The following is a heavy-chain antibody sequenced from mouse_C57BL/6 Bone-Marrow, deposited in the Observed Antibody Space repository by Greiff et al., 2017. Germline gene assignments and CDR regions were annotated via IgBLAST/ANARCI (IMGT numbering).Heavy chain of an antibody. Sequence: VPLQQSGAELARPGASVKMSCTASGYTFTSYTMHWVKQRPGQGLEWIGYINPSSGYTKYNQTFKDKATLSADKSSSTAYLQLSSLTSEDAAVYYCARRNYYYAMDYWGQGTSVTVSS. V-gene: IGHV1-4*01. J-gene: IGHJ4*01. CDR2: INPSSGYT. CDR1: GYTFTSYT. D-gene: IGHD1-1*01. CDR3: ARRNYYYAMDY.